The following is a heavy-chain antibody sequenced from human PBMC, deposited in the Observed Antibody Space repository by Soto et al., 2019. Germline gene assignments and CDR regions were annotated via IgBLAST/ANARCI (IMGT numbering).Heavy chain of an antibody. Sequence: QVQLVESGGGVVQPGRSLRLSCAASGFTFSSYGMHWVRQAPGKGLEWVAVISYDGSNKYYADSVKGRFTISRDNSKNTLYLQMNCLIAEDAAVEYWGKWAGTGGYWGQGTLVTASS. J-gene: IGHJ4*02. CDR3: GKWAGTGGY. V-gene: IGHV3-30*18. CDR2: ISYDGSNK. D-gene: IGHD6-19*01. CDR1: GFTFSSYG.